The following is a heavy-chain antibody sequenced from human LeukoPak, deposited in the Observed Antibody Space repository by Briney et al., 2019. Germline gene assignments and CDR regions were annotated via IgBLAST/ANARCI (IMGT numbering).Heavy chain of an antibody. D-gene: IGHD3-22*01. CDR3: AKDLTMIVVVPTYYFDY. J-gene: IGHJ4*02. CDR1: GFTFSSYA. CDR2: ISGSGGST. Sequence: PGGSLRLSCAASGFTFSSYAMSWVRQAPGKGLEWVSAISGSGGSTYYADSVKGRFTISRDNSKNTLYLQMNSLRAEDTAVYYCAKDLTMIVVVPTYYFDYWGQGTLVTVSS. V-gene: IGHV3-23*01.